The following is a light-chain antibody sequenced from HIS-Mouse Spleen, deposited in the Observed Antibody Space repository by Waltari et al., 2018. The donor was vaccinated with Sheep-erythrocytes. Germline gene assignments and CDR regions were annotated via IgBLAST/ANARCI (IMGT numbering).Light chain of an antibody. CDR2: DVC. Sequence: QSALTQPRSVSGSPGQSVTISCTGTSSDVGGYNYVPWYQQHTGKAPKLMIYDVCKRPSGVPERFPGSKSGNTAALTISGLQAEDEADYYCCSYAGSYNHVVATGTKVTVL. J-gene: IGLJ1*01. CDR1: SSDVGGYNY. CDR3: CSYAGSYNHV. V-gene: IGLV2-11*01.